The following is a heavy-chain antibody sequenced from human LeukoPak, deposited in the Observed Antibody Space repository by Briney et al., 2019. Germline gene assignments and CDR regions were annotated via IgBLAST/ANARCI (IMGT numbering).Heavy chain of an antibody. V-gene: IGHV3-23*01. D-gene: IGHD2-2*02. CDR3: AKRADIVVVPAAIGDY. Sequence: WVSAISGSGGSTYYADSVKGRFTISRDNSKNTVYLQMNSLRAEDTAVYYCAKRADIVVVPAAIGDYWGQGTLVTVSS. J-gene: IGHJ4*02. CDR2: ISGSGGST.